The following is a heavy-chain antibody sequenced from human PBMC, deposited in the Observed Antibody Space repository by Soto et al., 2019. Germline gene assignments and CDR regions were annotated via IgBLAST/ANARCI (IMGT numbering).Heavy chain of an antibody. CDR1: GYTFTSYG. Sequence: ASVKVSCKASGYTFTSYGISWVRQAPGQGLEWMGWISAYNGNTNCAQKLQGRVTMTTDTSTSTAYMELRSLRSDDTAVYYCARCLPRSHSSSWSVNDYWGQGTLVTVSS. J-gene: IGHJ4*02. CDR2: ISAYNGNT. D-gene: IGHD6-13*01. V-gene: IGHV1-18*01. CDR3: ARCLPRSHSSSWSVNDY.